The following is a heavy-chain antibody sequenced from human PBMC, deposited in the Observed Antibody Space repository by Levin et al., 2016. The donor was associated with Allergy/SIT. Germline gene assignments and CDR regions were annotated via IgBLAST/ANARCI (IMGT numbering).Heavy chain of an antibody. V-gene: IGHV1-8*01. CDR3: ARGGAMDV. J-gene: IGHJ6*02. CDR1: GYTFSSYD. Sequence: ASVKVSCKASGYTFSSYDLNWVRQATGHGPEWMGWMNPKSGEKVYAQKFQGRVTLTGSTSMSTAYMELSSLRSDDTAVYYCARGGAMDVWGQGTTVTVSS. CDR2: MNPKSGEK.